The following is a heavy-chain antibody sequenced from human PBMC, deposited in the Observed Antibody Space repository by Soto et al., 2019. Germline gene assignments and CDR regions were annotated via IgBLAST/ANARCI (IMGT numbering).Heavy chain of an antibody. CDR3: AKDALTVAGPQRGSLDV. D-gene: IGHD6-19*01. CDR1: GFTLSRKG. J-gene: IGHJ6*02. V-gene: IGHV3-30*18. CDR2: ISYDGSNE. Sequence: GGSLRLSCAASGFTLSRKGMHWVRQAPGKGLEWVAVISYDGSNEYYGDSVKGRFTISRDNSKNTVYLQMNSLRAEDTAVYYCAKDALTVAGPQRGSLDVWGQGTTVTVSS.